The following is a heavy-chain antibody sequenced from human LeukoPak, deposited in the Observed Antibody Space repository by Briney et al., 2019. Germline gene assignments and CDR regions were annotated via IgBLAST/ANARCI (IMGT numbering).Heavy chain of an antibody. CDR3: ARRGRRSGSYYGYFDY. D-gene: IGHD1-26*01. CDR2: IYYSGST. J-gene: IGHJ4*02. V-gene: IGHV4-59*01. CDR1: GGSISSYY. Sequence: PSETLSLTCTVSGGSISSYYWSWIRQPPGKGLEWIGDIYYSGSTNYNPSLKSRVTISVDTSKNQCSLKLSSVTAADTAVYYCARRGRRSGSYYGYFDYWGQGTLVTVSS.